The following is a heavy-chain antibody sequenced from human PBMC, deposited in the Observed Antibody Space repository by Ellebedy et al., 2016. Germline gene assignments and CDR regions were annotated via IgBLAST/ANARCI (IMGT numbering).Heavy chain of an antibody. CDR3: VTEVSGAFHI. J-gene: IGHJ3*02. D-gene: IGHD6-6*01. V-gene: IGHV3-15*07. CDR1: GLSFSNAW. Sequence: GESLKISCAASGLSFSNAWMNWVRQAPGRGLEWVGLIKSKPDGGAVDYAAPVKGRFTISRDDSQNTLYLHMSSLRTDDTAVYYCVTEVSGAFHIWGLGTMVTVSS. CDR2: IKSKPDGGAV.